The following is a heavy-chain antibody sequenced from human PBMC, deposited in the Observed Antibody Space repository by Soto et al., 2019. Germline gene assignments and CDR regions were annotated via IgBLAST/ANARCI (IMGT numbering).Heavy chain of an antibody. V-gene: IGHV1-69*02. D-gene: IGHD3-10*01. Sequence: VKVSCKASGGTFSSYTISWVRQAPGQGLEWMGRIIPILGIANYAQKFQGRVTITADKSTSTAYMELSSLRSEDTAVYYCARAPEYYYGSGSYYKEYYFDYW. CDR1: GGTFSSYT. CDR2: IIPILGIA. J-gene: IGHJ4*01. CDR3: ARAPEYYYGSGSYYKEYYFDY.